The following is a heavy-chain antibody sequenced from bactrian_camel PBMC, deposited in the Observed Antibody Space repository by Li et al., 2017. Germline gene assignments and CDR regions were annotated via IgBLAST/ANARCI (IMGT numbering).Heavy chain of an antibody. D-gene: IGHD1*01. CDR3: ATVRAGPTCSPTFNDHGCFGY. Sequence: VQLVESGGGSVQAGGSLRLSCAASAYIYSANCMGWFRQAPGREREGVAAIHRDSGATYYAGSVKGRFTISRDNAKNTVYLQMSSLKTEDTAVYYCATVRAGPTCSPTFNDHGCFGYWGQGTQVTVS. CDR2: IHRDSGAT. V-gene: IGHV3S40*01. J-gene: IGHJ6*01. CDR1: AYIYSANC.